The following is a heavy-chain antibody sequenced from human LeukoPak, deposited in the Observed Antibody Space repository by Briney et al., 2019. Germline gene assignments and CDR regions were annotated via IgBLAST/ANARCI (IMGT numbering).Heavy chain of an antibody. V-gene: IGHV3-23*01. CDR3: AKDLGYDFWSGYHHGQGYMDV. J-gene: IGHJ6*03. CDR1: GFTFSSYA. D-gene: IGHD3-3*01. Sequence: PGGSLRLSCAASGFTFSSYAMSWVRQAPGKGLEWVSAISGSGGSTYYADSVKGRFTISRDNSKNTLYLQMNSLRAEDTAVYYCAKDLGYDFWSGYHHGQGYMDVWGEGTTVTVSS. CDR2: ISGSGGST.